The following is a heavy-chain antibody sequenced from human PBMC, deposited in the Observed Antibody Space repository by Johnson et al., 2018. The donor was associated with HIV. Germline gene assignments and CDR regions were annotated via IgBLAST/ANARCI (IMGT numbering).Heavy chain of an antibody. J-gene: IGHJ3*02. CDR1: GFTFSSYA. CDR2: VPYDGSSK. V-gene: IGHV3-30*04. D-gene: IGHD3-22*01. CDR3: VRGRIGMTVEDLRGGGFDI. Sequence: QEKLVESGGGLVQPGGSLRLSCAASGFTFSSYAMSWVRQAPGKGLEWVAFVPYDGSSKYYADSVKGPFIISRDNSNNTLYLEMKSLRMEDTAVYYCVRGRIGMTVEDLRGGGFDIWGQGTMVTVSS.